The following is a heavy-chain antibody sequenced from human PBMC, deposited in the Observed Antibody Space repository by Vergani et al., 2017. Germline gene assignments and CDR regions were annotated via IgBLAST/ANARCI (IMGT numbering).Heavy chain of an antibody. CDR2: IYTRGST. V-gene: IGHV4-61*02. Sequence: QVQLQESGPGLVKPSQTLSLTCTVSGGSISSGSYYWSWLRQPAGKGLEWIGRIYTRGSTNYNPSVKGRVTISVDTSKNQFSLKLSSVTAADTAVYSWARGGVTAMFVDWWFDPWGQGTLVTVSS. D-gene: IGHD3-10*02. CDR1: GGSISSGSYY. J-gene: IGHJ5*02. CDR3: ARGGVTAMFVDWWFDP.